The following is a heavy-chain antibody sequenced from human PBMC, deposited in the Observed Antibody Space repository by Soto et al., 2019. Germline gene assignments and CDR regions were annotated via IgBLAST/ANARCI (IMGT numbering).Heavy chain of an antibody. V-gene: IGHV1-69*13. J-gene: IGHJ6*02. CDR2: IIPIFGTA. CDR1: GGTFSSYA. CDR3: AREGLNYYYYGMDV. Sequence: ASVKVSCKASGGTFSSYAISWVRQAPGQGLEWMGGIIPIFGTANYAQKFQGRVTITADESTSTAYMELSSLRSEDTAVYYCAREGLNYYYYGMDVWGQGTTVTVCS.